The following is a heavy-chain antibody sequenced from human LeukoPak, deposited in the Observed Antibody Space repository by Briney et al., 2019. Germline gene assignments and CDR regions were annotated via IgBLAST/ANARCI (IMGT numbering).Heavy chain of an antibody. CDR1: GDSISSSTYY. J-gene: IGHJ4*02. Sequence: PSETLSLTCTVSGDSISSSTYYWGWIRQPPGKGLEWIGSIYYSGSTYYNPSLKSRVTISVDTSKNQFSLKLSSVTAADTAVYYCARRSESGSFSYYFDYWGQGTLVTVSS. CDR3: ARRSESGSFSYYFDY. V-gene: IGHV4-39*01. D-gene: IGHD1-26*01. CDR2: IYYSGST.